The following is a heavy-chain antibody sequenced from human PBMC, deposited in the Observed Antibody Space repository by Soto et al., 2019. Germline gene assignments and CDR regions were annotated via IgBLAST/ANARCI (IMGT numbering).Heavy chain of an antibody. CDR2: IVVVNGNT. CDR1: GFSFGDSA. J-gene: IGHJ6*02. D-gene: IGHD3-3*02. V-gene: IGHV1-58*01. Sequence: ELVQSGPEAREPGTSVKVSCRASGFSFGDSAVQWVRQGRGQRLEWIGWIVVVNGNTNYAQKFEGRVTITRDASTSTSHMELTSLSSEDTAVYFCAVTDLPFRPLTEPTENGMDVWGQGTTGTDSS. CDR3: AVTDLPFRPLTEPTENGMDV.